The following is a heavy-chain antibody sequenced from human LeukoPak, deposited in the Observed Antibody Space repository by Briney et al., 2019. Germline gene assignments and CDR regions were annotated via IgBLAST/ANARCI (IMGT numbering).Heavy chain of an antibody. CDR2: ISSSSSTI. D-gene: IGHD3-10*01. CDR3: ARDRPYYGSGSYYHDY. V-gene: IGHV3-48*02. CDR1: GFTFSAYN. J-gene: IGHJ4*02. Sequence: PGGSLRLSCAASGFTFSAYNMNWVRQAPGKGLEWVSYISSSSSTIYYADSVKGRFTISRDNAKNSLPLQMNSLRDEDTAVYYCARDRPYYGSGSYYHDYWGQGTLITVSS.